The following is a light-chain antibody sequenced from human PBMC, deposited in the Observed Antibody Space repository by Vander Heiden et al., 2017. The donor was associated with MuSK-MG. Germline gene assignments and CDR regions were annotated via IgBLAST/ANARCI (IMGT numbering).Light chain of an antibody. CDR2: INN. CDR3: AAWDDSLGGVV. J-gene: IGLJ2*01. V-gene: IGLV1-44*01. Sequence: QSVLTQPPSASGTPGQRVTISCSGSSSNIGSNTVSWYQQLPGTAPKLLIYINNQRPSGVPDRFSGSKSGTSASLAISGLQSEDETDYYCAAWDDSLGGVVFGGGTKLTVL. CDR1: SSNIGSNT.